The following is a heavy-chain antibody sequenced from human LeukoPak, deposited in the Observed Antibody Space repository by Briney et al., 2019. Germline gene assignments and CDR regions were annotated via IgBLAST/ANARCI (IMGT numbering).Heavy chain of an antibody. V-gene: IGHV3-23*01. CDR1: GFTFSSYA. CDR3: AKDPRDLMIVVVIPLYFDY. J-gene: IGHJ4*02. D-gene: IGHD3-22*01. CDR2: ISGDGGST. Sequence: TGGSLRLSCAASGFTFSSYAMNWVRQAPGKGLECVSVISGDGGSTYYADSVKGRFTISRDNSKNTLYLQMNSLRAEDTAVYYCAKDPRDLMIVVVIPLYFDYWGQGTLVTVSS.